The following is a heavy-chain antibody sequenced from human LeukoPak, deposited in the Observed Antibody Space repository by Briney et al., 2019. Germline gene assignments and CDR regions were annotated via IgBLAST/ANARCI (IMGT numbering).Heavy chain of an antibody. CDR2: ISTGGST. CDR1: RGSISTYY. J-gene: IGHJ4*02. Sequence: SETLSLTCTISRGSISTYYWSWIRQPPGKGLEWIGDISTGGSTNYNPSLKSRVTISVDTSKNRFSLNLSSVTAADTAVYYCARRRTTGTTGYFDYWGQGSLVTVSS. CDR3: ARRRTTGTTGYFDY. D-gene: IGHD1-1*01. V-gene: IGHV4-4*09.